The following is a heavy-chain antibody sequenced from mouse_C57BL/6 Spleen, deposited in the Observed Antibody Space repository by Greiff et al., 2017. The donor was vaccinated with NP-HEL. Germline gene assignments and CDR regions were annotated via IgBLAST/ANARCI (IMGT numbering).Heavy chain of an antibody. V-gene: IGHV3-6*01. CDR3: ARENYDPYAMDY. CDR2: ISYDGSN. D-gene: IGHD2-4*01. Sequence: EVQLQQSGPGLVKPSQSLSLTCSVTGYSITSGYYWNWIRQFPGNKLEWMGYISYDGSNNYNPSLKNRISITRDTSKNQFFLKLNSVTTEDTATYYCARENYDPYAMDYWGQGTSVTVSS. J-gene: IGHJ4*01. CDR1: GYSITSGYY.